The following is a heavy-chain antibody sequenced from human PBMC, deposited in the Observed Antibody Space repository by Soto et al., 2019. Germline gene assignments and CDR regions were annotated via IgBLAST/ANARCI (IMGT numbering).Heavy chain of an antibody. CDR2: ISDSGIST. V-gene: IGHV3-23*01. CDR3: AKVPFVGWEVRESDY. D-gene: IGHD1-26*01. CDR1: GFSFSDYA. Sequence: PEGSLRLSCAASGFSFSDYAMSWVRQAPGKGLEWVSTISDSGISTYYADSVKGRFTISRDNSKNTLYLQMSSLRAEDTALYYCAKVPFVGWEVRESDYWGQGTLVTVSS. J-gene: IGHJ4*02.